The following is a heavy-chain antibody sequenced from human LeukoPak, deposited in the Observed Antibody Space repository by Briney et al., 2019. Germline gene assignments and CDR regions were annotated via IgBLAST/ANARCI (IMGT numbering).Heavy chain of an antibody. J-gene: IGHJ5*02. CDR1: GGSISSSSYY. V-gene: IGHV4-30-2*01. D-gene: IGHD3-9*01. CDR2: IYHSGST. CDR3: ARDLRFNWFDP. Sequence: KTSETLSLTCTVSGGSISSSSYYWSWIRQPPGKGLEWIGYIYHSGSTYYNPSLKSRVTISVDRSKNQFSLKLSSVTAADTAVYYCARDLRFNWFDPWGQGTLVTVSS.